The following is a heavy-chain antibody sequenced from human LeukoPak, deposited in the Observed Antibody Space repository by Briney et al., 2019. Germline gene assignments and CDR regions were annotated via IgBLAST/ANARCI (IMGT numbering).Heavy chain of an antibody. CDR3: ARVRYSDSSVLTRKRSYYFDY. Sequence: SETLSLTCTVAGGSISSYYWSWIRQPAGKGLESIGHPSTSRSTNYNPSLKSRVTMSVDTSKNQFSLKMSSVTAADTAVYYCARVRYSDSSVLTRKRSYYFDYWGQGTLVTVSS. CDR2: PSTSRST. J-gene: IGHJ4*02. V-gene: IGHV4-4*07. CDR1: GGSISSYY. D-gene: IGHD3-22*01.